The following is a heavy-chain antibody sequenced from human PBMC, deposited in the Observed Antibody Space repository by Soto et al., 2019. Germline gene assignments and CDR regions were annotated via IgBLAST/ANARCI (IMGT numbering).Heavy chain of an antibody. J-gene: IGHJ4*02. CDR1: GGSISSYY. CDR3: ARSPHYSDSSGGELDY. Sequence: QVQLQESGPGLVKPSETLSLTCTVSGGSISSYYWSWIRQPPGKGLEWIGYIYYSGSTNYNPSLKSRVTLSVDPSKTQFSLKLSSVTAADTAVYYCARSPHYSDSSGGELDYWGQGTLVTVSS. V-gene: IGHV4-59*01. D-gene: IGHD3-22*01. CDR2: IYYSGST.